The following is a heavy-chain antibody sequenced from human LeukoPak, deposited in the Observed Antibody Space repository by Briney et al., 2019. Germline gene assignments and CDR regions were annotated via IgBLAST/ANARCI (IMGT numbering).Heavy chain of an antibody. CDR3: ARTTEYYFDY. D-gene: IGHD4-17*01. J-gene: IGHJ4*02. CDR2: ISYDGSNK. V-gene: IGHV3-30*04. Sequence: PGGSLRLSCAASGFTFSSYAMHWVRQAPGKGLEWVAVISYDGSNKYYADSVKGRFTISRDNSKNSLYLQMNSLRAEDTAVYYCARTTEYYFDYWGQGTLVTVSS. CDR1: GFTFSSYA.